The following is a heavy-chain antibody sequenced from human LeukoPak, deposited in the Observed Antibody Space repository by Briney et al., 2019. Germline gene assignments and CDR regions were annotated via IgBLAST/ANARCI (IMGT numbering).Heavy chain of an antibody. D-gene: IGHD2-2*02. CDR1: GDSISSSNW. CDR3: ARVNTVATRPLGY. CDR2: IYHGGST. Sequence: SETLSLTCAVSGDSISSSNWWSWVRQPPGKGLEWIGEIYHGGSTNYNPSLKSRVTISVDKSKNQFSLKLSSVTAADTAVYYCARVNTVATRPLGYWGQGTLVTVSS. J-gene: IGHJ4*02. V-gene: IGHV4-4*02.